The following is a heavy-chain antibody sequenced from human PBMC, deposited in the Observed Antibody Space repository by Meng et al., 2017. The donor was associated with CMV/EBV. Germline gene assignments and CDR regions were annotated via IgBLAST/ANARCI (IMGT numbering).Heavy chain of an antibody. J-gene: IGHJ4*02. D-gene: IGHD6-6*01. CDR1: GSTFSSYA. CDR3: ASYSSSRPTNY. CDR2: ISYDGSNK. Sequence: GGSLRLSCAASGSTFSSYAMHWVRQAPGKGLEWVAVISYDGSNKYYADSVKGRFTISRDNSKNTLYLQMNSLRAEDTAVYYCASYSSSRPTNYWGQGTLVTVS. V-gene: IGHV3-30-3*01.